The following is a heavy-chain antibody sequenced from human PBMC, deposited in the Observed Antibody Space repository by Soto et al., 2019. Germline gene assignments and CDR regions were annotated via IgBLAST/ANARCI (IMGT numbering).Heavy chain of an antibody. CDR1: GGTFSSYA. CDR2: IIPIFGTA. J-gene: IGHJ6*02. V-gene: IGHV1-69*06. CDR3: AREAVDGSYYYYGMDV. Sequence: ASVKVSCKASGGTFSSYAISWVRQAPGQGLEWMGGIIPIFGTANYAQKFQGRVTITADKSTSTAYMELSSPRSEDTAVYYCAREAVDGSYYYYGMDVWGQGTTVTVSS. D-gene: IGHD6-19*01.